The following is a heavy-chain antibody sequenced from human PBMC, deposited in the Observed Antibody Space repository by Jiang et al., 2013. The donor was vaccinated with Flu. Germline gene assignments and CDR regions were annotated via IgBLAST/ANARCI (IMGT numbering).Heavy chain of an antibody. J-gene: IGHJ3*02. D-gene: IGHD3-10*01. Sequence: VQLLESGGGLVQPGGSLRLSCAASGFTFSSYAMSWVRQAPGKGLEWVSAISGSGGSTYYADSVKGRFTISRDNSKNTLYLQMNSLRAEDTAVYYCAKLREEGLLLWFGEFNDAFDIWGQGTMVTVSS. CDR3: AKLREEGLLLWFGEFNDAFDI. CDR1: GFTFSSYA. V-gene: IGHV3-23*01. CDR2: ISGSGGST.